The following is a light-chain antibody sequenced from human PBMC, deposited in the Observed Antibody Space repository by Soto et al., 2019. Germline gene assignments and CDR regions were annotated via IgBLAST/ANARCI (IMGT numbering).Light chain of an antibody. J-gene: IGKJ5*01. Sequence: EIVLTQSPGTLSLSPGERATLSCRASQSVSSSYLAWYQQKPGQAPRLLIYGASSRANGIPDRFSGSGSGTDFTLTISRLEPEDFAVYYCQQYGSSLPITFGQGTRLEIK. V-gene: IGKV3-20*01. CDR2: GAS. CDR3: QQYGSSLPIT. CDR1: QSVSSSY.